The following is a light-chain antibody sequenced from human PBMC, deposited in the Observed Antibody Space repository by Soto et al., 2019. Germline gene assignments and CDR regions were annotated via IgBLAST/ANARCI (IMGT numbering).Light chain of an antibody. V-gene: IGKV1-9*01. CDR2: AAS. Sequence: DIQLTQSPSFLSASVGDRVTITCRASQGISSYLAWYQQKPGKAPKLLIYAASTLQSGVPSRFSGSGSGTEFTLTISSLQPEDFATYYCHQLNSYPRVTFGGGTKVEIK. CDR1: QGISSY. J-gene: IGKJ4*01. CDR3: HQLNSYPRVT.